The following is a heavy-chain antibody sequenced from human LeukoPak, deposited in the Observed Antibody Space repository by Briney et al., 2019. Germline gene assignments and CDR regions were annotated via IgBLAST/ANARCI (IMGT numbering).Heavy chain of an antibody. CDR2: MYTSGST. D-gene: IGHD3-22*01. Sequence: SETLSLTCTVSGDSISNYYWSWIRQPAGQGLEYIGRMYTSGSTNYNPSLKSRVTISVDTSKNQFSLKLSSVTAADTAVYYCARGYDGSGYYYRNWYFDLWGRGTLVTVSS. CDR3: ARGYDGSGYYYRNWYFDL. J-gene: IGHJ2*01. CDR1: GDSISNYY. V-gene: IGHV4-4*07.